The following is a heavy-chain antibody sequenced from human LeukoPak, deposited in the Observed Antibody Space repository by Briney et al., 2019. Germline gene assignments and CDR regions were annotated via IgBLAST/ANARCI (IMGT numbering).Heavy chain of an antibody. Sequence: SETLSLTCTVSGGSINTSNYYWGWIRQPPGKGLEWIGNIFYSGSTYYGPSLKSRLTISLDTSRNQFSLKLNSVTAADTAVYYCARDWNRYAYWGQGTLVTVSS. CDR3: ARDWNRYAY. V-gene: IGHV4-39*07. CDR1: GGSINTSNYY. J-gene: IGHJ4*02. D-gene: IGHD1-1*01. CDR2: IFYSGST.